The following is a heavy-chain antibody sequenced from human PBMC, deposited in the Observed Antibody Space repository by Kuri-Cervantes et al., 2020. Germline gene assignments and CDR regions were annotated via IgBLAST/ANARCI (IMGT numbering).Heavy chain of an antibody. D-gene: IGHD6-6*01. CDR1: GYTFTGYY. V-gene: IGHV1-2*02. J-gene: IGHJ4*02. CDR2: INPNSGGT. CDR3: ARDSSSAPYFDY. Sequence: ASVKVSCKASGYTFTGYYMHWVRQAPGQGLEWMGWINPNSGGTNYAQKFQGRVTMTRDTSISTAYMELSSLRSEDTAVYYCARDSSSAPYFDYWGQGTLVTVSS.